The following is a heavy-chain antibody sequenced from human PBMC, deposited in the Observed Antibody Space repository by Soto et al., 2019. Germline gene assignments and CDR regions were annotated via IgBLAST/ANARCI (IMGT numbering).Heavy chain of an antibody. CDR2: INPNSGGT. CDR1: GGTFSSYA. V-gene: IGHV1-2*02. Sequence: GASVKVSCKASGGTFSSYAISWVRQAPGQGLEWMGGINPNSGGTNYEQKFQGRVTMTRDTSISTAYMELSRLRSEDTAVYYCASRRSSGYYYVGYYYYGMDVWGQGTTVTVSS. J-gene: IGHJ6*02. D-gene: IGHD3-22*01. CDR3: ASRRSSGYYYVGYYYYGMDV.